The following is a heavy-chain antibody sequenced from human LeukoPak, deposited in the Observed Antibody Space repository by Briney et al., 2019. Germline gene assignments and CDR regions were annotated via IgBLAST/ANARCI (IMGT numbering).Heavy chain of an antibody. D-gene: IGHD3-22*01. CDR2: IKQDGSEK. J-gene: IGHJ5*02. V-gene: IGHV3-7*01. CDR3: ARNHYYDDSRGQNWFDP. Sequence: GGSLRLSCAASGFTFSRYWMTWVRQAPGKGLEWVANIKQDGSEKNYVDSVKGRFTISRDNAKKSLYLQMNSLRAEDTAVYYCARNHYYDDSRGQNWFDPWGQGTLVTVSS. CDR1: GFTFSRYW.